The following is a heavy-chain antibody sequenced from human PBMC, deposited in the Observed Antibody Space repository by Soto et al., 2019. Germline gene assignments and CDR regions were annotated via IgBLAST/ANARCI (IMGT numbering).Heavy chain of an antibody. CDR1: GGSIISSDFY. V-gene: IGHV4-39*01. CDR2: MYYSGTT. J-gene: IGHJ5*02. D-gene: IGHD6-25*01. Sequence: PSETLSLTCTVPGGSIISSDFYWVLLRQTPGKGLEFIGSMYYSGTTYYNPSLKSRVTISVDTSKNQFTLKLISVTAADTAVYYCAVVDSTGNWFDPWGEGALVTVSS. CDR3: AVVDSTGNWFDP.